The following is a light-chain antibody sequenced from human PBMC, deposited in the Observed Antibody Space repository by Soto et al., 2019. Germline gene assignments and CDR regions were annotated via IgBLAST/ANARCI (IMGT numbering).Light chain of an antibody. J-gene: IGKJ2*01. V-gene: IGKV1-39*01. CDR3: QQSYSTPHS. CDR2: AAS. CDR1: QSISRN. Sequence: DTQMTQSPSSLSASVGDRVTITCRASQSISRNLNWYQQKPGRAPKLLIYAASSLLSGVPSRFSGSGSGTDFTLTISSLQPEDFATYYCQQSYSTPHSFGHGTKLEIK.